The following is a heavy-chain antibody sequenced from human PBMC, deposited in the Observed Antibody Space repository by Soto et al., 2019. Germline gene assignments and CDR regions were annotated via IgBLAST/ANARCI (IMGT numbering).Heavy chain of an antibody. V-gene: IGHV6-1*01. CDR1: GASVSSNSAG. CDR2: TYYRSKWYY. Sequence: PSQTLSLTCAITGASVSSNSAGWSWVRQSPSRGLEWLGRTYYRSKWYYEYAVSVRGRITINPDTSKNQYSLQLNSVTPEDTAVYFCARGEQSSGSIFDCSGQGTLVTVSS. D-gene: IGHD1-26*01. J-gene: IGHJ4*01. CDR3: ARGEQSSGSIFDC.